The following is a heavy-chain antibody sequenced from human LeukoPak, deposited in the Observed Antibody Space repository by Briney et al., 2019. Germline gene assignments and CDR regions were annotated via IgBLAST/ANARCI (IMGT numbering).Heavy chain of an antibody. Sequence: GGSLRLSCAASGFTFSNNGMHWVRQAPGKGLEWLAVISNDGVNIYYGDSVKGRFTISRDNPKNTLYLEMNSLKPEDTAVYYCARDRLQGYYYGMDVWGQGTTVTVSS. V-gene: IGHV3-30*03. CDR1: GFTFSNNG. CDR2: ISNDGVNI. J-gene: IGHJ6*02. D-gene: IGHD2-15*01. CDR3: ARDRLQGYYYGMDV.